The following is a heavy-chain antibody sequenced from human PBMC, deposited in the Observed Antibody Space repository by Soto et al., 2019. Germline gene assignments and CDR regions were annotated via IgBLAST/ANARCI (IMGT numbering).Heavy chain of an antibody. D-gene: IGHD2-15*01. CDR1: GFIFNKAW. Sequence: GGSLRLSCAASGFIFNKAWINWVRQAPGKGLEWVGRIKSKTDGGTPDFAAPVKGRFAISRDDSKNVVYLQMNSLKVEDTGIFYCTTDSYCSIVTVRFAYWGHGTLVTGSS. CDR2: IKSKTDGGTP. J-gene: IGHJ4*01. V-gene: IGHV3-15*07. CDR3: TTDSYCSIVTVRFAY.